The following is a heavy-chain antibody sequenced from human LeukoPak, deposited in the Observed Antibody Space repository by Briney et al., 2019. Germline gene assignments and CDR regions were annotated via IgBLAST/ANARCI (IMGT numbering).Heavy chain of an antibody. J-gene: IGHJ4*02. Sequence: GSLRLSCTASGFTFGDYAMSWFRQAPGKGLEWVGFIRSKAYGGTTEYAASVKGRFTISRDDSKSIAYLQMNSLKTEDTAVYYCTRGGPLLWFGEPTFDYWGQGTLVTVSS. CDR1: GFTFGDYA. V-gene: IGHV3-49*03. D-gene: IGHD3-10*01. CDR2: IRSKAYGGTT. CDR3: TRGGPLLWFGEPTFDY.